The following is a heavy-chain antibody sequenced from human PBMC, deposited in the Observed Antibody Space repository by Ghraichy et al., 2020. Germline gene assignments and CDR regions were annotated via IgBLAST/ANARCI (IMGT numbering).Heavy chain of an antibody. Sequence: GGSLRLSCAASGFTFSSYSINCVRQAPGKGLAWVSSISSSSSYIYYADSVKGLFTISRDNAKNSLYLQMNSLRAEDAAVYYCARDLGNVQQWLAHYSYYYGMDVWGQGTTVTVSS. CDR1: GFTFSSYS. CDR2: ISSSSSYI. J-gene: IGHJ6*02. CDR3: ARDLGNVQQWLAHYSYYYGMDV. V-gene: IGHV3-21*01. D-gene: IGHD6-19*01.